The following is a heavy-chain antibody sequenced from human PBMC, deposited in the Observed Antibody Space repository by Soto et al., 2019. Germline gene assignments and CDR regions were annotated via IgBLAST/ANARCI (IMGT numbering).Heavy chain of an antibody. V-gene: IGHV3-15*01. D-gene: IGHD1-26*01. CDR3: STDIGIYGLDI. Sequence: EVQLVESGGGFVQPGGSLRLSCVASRFSFTNAWMSWVRQAPGKGPEWVGRIKSKTDGGTADYAEPVKGRFTISRDDSQNTLYLHMDSLKTEDTALYHCSTDIGIYGLDICVQGTTVTVSS. CDR1: RFSFTNAW. CDR2: IKSKTDGGTA. J-gene: IGHJ6*02.